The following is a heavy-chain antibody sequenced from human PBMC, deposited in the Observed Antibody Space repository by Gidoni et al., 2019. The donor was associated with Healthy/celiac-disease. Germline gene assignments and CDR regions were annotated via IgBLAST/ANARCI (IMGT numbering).Heavy chain of an antibody. CDR3: ARVRGIAAAGPTYYYGMDV. D-gene: IGHD6-13*01. V-gene: IGHV4-38-2*02. Sequence: QVQLHDSGPGLVKPSEALSPTCTVSGYSISSGYYWGWIRQPPRKGMEWIGSIYHSGSTYYNPSLKSRVNISVDTSKNQFYLKLRSVTAADTAVYYCARVRGIAAAGPTYYYGMDVWGQGTTVTVSS. CDR2: IYHSGST. J-gene: IGHJ6*02. CDR1: GYSISSGYY.